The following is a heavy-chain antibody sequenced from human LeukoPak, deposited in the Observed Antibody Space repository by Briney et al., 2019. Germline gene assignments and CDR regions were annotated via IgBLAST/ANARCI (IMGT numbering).Heavy chain of an antibody. Sequence: PSQTLSLTCTVSGGSISSGSYYWSWIRQPAGKGLEWIGRIYTSGGTNYNPSLKSRVTVSLDTSKNQFSLKLSSVTAADTAVYYCARHRPGYSYGYCFDYWGRGTLVTVSS. D-gene: IGHD5-18*01. CDR3: ARHRPGYSYGYCFDY. J-gene: IGHJ4*02. V-gene: IGHV4-61*02. CDR1: GGSISSGSYY. CDR2: IYTSGGT.